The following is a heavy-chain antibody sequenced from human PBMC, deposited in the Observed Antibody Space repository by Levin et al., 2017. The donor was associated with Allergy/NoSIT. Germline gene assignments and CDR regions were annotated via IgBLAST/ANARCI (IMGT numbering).Heavy chain of an antibody. CDR2: ISSRSETI. D-gene: IGHD3-16*01. V-gene: IGHV3-48*03. CDR1: GFTFNSYE. J-gene: IGHJ5*02. Sequence: QSGGSLRLSCAASGFTFNSYEMAWVRQAPGKGPEWVAYISSRSETIYYADSVKGRFTISRDNAKNSLFLQMNTLRGEDTALYYCARGRAWGNSWYDNWGQGTLVTVSS. CDR3: ARGRAWGNSWYDN.